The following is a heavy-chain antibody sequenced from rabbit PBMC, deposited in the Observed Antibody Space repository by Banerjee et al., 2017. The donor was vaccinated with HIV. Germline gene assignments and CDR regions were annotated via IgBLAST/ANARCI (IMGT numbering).Heavy chain of an antibody. CDR2: INTGSGTT. D-gene: IGHD4-1*01. CDR3: ARDLSSSGWSDFAL. CDR1: GFSFSSGYW. J-gene: IGHJ4*01. Sequence: QQQLEESGGGLVKPEGSLTLTCTASGFSFSSGYWTCWVRQAPGKGLEWIGCINTGSGTTYYASWAKGRFSISRSTSLNTVTLQMTSLTAADTATYFCARDLSSSGWSDFALWGPGTLVTVS. V-gene: IGHV1S45*01.